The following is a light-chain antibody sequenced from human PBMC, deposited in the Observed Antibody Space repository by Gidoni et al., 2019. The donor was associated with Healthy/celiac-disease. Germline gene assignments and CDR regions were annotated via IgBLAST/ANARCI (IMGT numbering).Light chain of an antibody. CDR3: QQYDSTWWT. V-gene: IGKV3-20*01. CDR2: GAS. Sequence: EIVLTQSPGTLSLSPGERATLSCRASQSVSSSYLAWYQQKPGQAPKLLIYGASSRATGIPERFSGSGSGTDFTLTISRLEPEDFAVYYCQQYDSTWWTFGQGTKVEIK. CDR1: QSVSSSY. J-gene: IGKJ1*01.